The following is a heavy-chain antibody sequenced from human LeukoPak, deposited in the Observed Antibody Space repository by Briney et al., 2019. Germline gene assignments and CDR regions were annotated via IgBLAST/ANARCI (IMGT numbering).Heavy chain of an antibody. CDR1: GFTFSSYA. J-gene: IGHJ4*02. V-gene: IGHV3-23*01. Sequence: GGSLRLSCAASGFTFSSYAMTWVRQAPGKGLEWVSAITGGDLNTYYADSVKGRFTVSRDNSKNTLYLQRNSLKAEDTAVYYCAKSPRNSVYWGEGTLVTVSS. CDR3: AKSPRNSVY. D-gene: IGHD4-23*01. CDR2: ITGGDLNT.